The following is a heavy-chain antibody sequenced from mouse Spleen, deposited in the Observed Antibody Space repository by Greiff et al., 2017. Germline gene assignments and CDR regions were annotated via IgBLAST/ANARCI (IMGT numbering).Heavy chain of an antibody. CDR2: INPNNGGT. V-gene: IGHV1-18*01. J-gene: IGHJ3*01. CDR3: ARRGMITTGFAY. Sequence: EVQLQQSGPELVKPGASVKIPCKASGYTFTDYNMDWVKQSHGKSLEWIGDINPNNGGTIYNQKFKGKATLTVDKSSSTAYMELRSLTSEDTAVYYCARRGMITTGFAYWGQGTLVTVSA. D-gene: IGHD2-4*01. CDR1: GYTFTDYN.